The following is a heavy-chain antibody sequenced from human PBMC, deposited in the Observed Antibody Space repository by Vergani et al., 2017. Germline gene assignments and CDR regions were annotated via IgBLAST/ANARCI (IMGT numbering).Heavy chain of an antibody. V-gene: IGHV4-59*12. CDR2: IYYSGST. CDR1: GFTFSHYS. Sequence: VQMVESGGGLVKPGGSLRLSCVASGFTFSHYSMNWVRQAPGKGLEWIGYIYYSGSTNYNPSLKSRVTISVDTSKNQFSLKLSSVTAADSALYFCASIARAPTRRNPPPDYWGQGILVTVSS. D-gene: IGHD3-16*02. J-gene: IGHJ4*02. CDR3: ASIARAPTRRNPPPDY.